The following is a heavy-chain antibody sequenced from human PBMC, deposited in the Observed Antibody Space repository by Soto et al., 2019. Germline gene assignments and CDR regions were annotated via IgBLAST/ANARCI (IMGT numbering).Heavy chain of an antibody. J-gene: IGHJ4*02. CDR2: INAGNGNT. V-gene: IGHV1-3*01. CDR3: ARGPGGPGGPGDY. D-gene: IGHD2-15*01. CDR1: GYTFTSYA. Sequence: QVQLVQSGAEVKKPGASVKVSCKASGYTFTSYAMHWVRQAPGQRLEWMGWINAGNGNTKYSQKFQGRVTVTRDTSARTAYIQLSSLRSEDTAVYYCARGPGGPGGPGDYWGQGTLVTVSS.